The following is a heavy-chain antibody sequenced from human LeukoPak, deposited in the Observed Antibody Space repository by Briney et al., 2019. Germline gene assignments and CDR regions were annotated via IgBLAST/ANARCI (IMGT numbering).Heavy chain of an antibody. CDR1: GGSISSSSYY. J-gene: IGHJ6*03. CDR2: IYYSGST. Sequence: SETLSLTCTVSGGSISSSSYYWGWIRQPPGKGLEWIGSIYYSGSTNYNPSLKSRVTISVDTSKNQFSLKLSSMTAADTAVYYCARQPKQLTTTGCHFYIDLWGKGTTVTVSS. D-gene: IGHD6-13*01. CDR3: ARQPKQLTTTGCHFYIDL. V-gene: IGHV4-39*07.